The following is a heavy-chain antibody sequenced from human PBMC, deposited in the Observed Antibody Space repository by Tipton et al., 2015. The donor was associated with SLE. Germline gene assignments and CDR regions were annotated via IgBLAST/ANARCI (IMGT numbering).Heavy chain of an antibody. J-gene: IGHJ4*02. Sequence: QLVQSGAEVKKPGASVKVSCKASGYTFTSYYMHWVRQAPGQGLEWMGRIIPIFGTANYAQKFQGRVTITADESTSTAYMELSSLRSEDTAVYYCARGPAGITLVFDYWGQGTLVTVSS. D-gene: IGHD3-10*01. V-gene: IGHV1-69*18. CDR3: ARGPAGITLVFDY. CDR2: IIPIFGTA. CDR1: GYTFTSYY.